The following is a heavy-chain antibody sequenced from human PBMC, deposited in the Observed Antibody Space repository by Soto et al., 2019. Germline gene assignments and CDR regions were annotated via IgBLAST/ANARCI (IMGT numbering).Heavy chain of an antibody. J-gene: IGHJ4*02. CDR2: IYYSGST. V-gene: IGHV4-31*03. CDR1: GGSISSGGYY. D-gene: IGHD3-16*01. CDR3: ARAPRGNSRFDY. Sequence: ASETLSLTCTVSGGSISSGGYYWSWIRQHPGKGLEWIGYIYYSGSTYYNPSLKSRVTISVDTSKNQFSLKLSSVTAADTAVYYCARAPRGNSRFDYWGQGTLVTVSS.